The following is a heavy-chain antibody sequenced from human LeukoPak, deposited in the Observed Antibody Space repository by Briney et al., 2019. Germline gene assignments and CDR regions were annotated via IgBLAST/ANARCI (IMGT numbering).Heavy chain of an antibody. D-gene: IGHD1-20*01. V-gene: IGHV4-59*01. CDR1: GGFMCRYD. CDR2: IYYSGST. Sequence: PSETLSLTCSLSGGFMCRYDWSGIRQPPGKGLEWIGHIYYSGSTNYNPSLKSRVTISVDTSKDQFSLQLGAVTAADTAVYYCARGEGPWGSNCISALGYWGQGTLVTVSS. CDR3: ARGEGPWGSNCISALGY. J-gene: IGHJ4*02.